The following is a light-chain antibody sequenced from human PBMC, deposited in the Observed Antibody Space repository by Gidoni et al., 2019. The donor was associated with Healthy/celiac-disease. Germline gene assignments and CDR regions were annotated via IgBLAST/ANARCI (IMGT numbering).Light chain of an antibody. V-gene: IGKV1-39*01. CDR1: QSISSY. J-gene: IGKJ2*04. CDR2: AAS. CDR3: QQRYSTRS. Sequence: DIQMTQSPSSLSASVGDRVTITCRASQSISSYLNWYQQKPGKAPKLLIYAASSLQSGVPSRFSGCGSEIELTLTSSSVQPEDVATYFCQQRYSTRSFGQGTKLEIK.